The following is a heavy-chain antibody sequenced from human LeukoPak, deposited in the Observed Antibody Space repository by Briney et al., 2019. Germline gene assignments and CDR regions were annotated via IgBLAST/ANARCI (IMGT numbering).Heavy chain of an antibody. V-gene: IGHV3-48*04. Sequence: GGSLRLSCAASGFTFSSYSMNWVRQAPGRGLEWVSYISGSGSTIYYADSVKGRFTISRDNAKSSLYLQMNSLRAEDTAVYYCARVGEGQSDYWGQGTLVTVSS. CDR2: ISGSGSTI. CDR1: GFTFSSYS. J-gene: IGHJ4*02. D-gene: IGHD3-10*01. CDR3: ARVGEGQSDY.